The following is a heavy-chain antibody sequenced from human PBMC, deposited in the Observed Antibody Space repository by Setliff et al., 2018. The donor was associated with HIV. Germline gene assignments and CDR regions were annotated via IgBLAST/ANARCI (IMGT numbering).Heavy chain of an antibody. CDR1: GGSISSHY. CDR2: IYSTGST. D-gene: IGHD4-17*01. J-gene: IGHJ4*02. V-gene: IGHV4-59*11. CDR3: AKGAGFYGDYTFDH. Sequence: TSETLSLTCTVSGGSISSHYWSWIRQSPGRELEWIGYIYSTGSTNYSPSLQSRVTISMVASRNQFSLKVTSVTAADTAVYYCAKGAGFYGDYTFDHWGQGRQVTVSS.